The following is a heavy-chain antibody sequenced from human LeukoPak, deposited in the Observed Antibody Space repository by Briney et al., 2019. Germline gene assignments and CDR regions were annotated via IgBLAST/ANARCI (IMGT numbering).Heavy chain of an antibody. CDR3: ARSTSGRTIFGMVTPVYFDY. Sequence: PSQTLSLTCTVSGGSINDGYYYWNWIRQPAGKGLGWIGRIYTSGGTNYNPSLKSRVTTSVDTSKNQFSLKLSSVTAADTAVYYCARSTSGRTIFGMVTPVYFDYWGQGTLVTVSS. CDR1: GGSINDGYYY. J-gene: IGHJ4*02. D-gene: IGHD3-3*01. V-gene: IGHV4-61*02. CDR2: IYTSGGT.